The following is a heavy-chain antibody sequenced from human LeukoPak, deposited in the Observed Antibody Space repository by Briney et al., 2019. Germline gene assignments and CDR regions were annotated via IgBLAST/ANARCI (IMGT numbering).Heavy chain of an antibody. D-gene: IGHD3-10*01. Sequence: PGGSLRLSCAASGFIFSNYAMHWVRQAPGKGLEYVSVISKNGDSTYYANSVKGRFTISRDNSKNTLYLQMGSLRAEDMAVYYCARDRFYYSGTYQDSWGQGTLVTVSS. CDR3: ARDRFYYSGTYQDS. CDR1: GFIFSNYA. CDR2: ISKNGDST. J-gene: IGHJ4*02. V-gene: IGHV3-64*01.